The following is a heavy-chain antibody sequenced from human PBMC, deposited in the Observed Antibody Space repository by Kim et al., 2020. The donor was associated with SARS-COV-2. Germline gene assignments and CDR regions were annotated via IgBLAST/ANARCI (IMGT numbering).Heavy chain of an antibody. J-gene: IGHJ4*02. CDR1: GFTFSSYA. CDR2: ISYDGSNK. CDR3: ARDDRLLWFGESTLDY. Sequence: GGSLRLSCAASGFTFSSYAMHWVRQAPGKGLEWVAVISYDGSNKYYADSVKGRFTISRDNSKNTLYLQMNSLRAEDTAVYYCARDDRLLWFGESTLDYWGQGTLVTVSS. V-gene: IGHV3-30*04. D-gene: IGHD3-10*01.